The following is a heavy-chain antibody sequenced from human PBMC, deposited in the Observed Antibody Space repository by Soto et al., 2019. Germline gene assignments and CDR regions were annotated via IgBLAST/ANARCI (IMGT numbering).Heavy chain of an antibody. CDR1: GGSLIGHY. V-gene: IGHV4-34*01. J-gene: IGHJ4*02. D-gene: IGHD3-16*02. CDR3: ARQVIRVGPHFDL. Sequence: SETLSLTCGVSGGSLIGHYWSWIRQTPTKGLEWIGEINHSGSTNYNPSFKSRITTSVDSSKNQISLSLSSATAADSGVYYCARQVIRVGPHFDLWGQGTLVTVSS. CDR2: INHSGST.